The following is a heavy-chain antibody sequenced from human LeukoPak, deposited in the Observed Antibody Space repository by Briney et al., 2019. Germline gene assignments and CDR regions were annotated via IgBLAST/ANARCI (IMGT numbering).Heavy chain of an antibody. V-gene: IGHV3-11*01. J-gene: IGHJ4*02. CDR3: ARDYGSGSYPFPYFDY. CDR2: ISSSGSTI. CDR1: GLTFSDYY. Sequence: GGSLRLSCAASGLTFSDYYMSWILPAPGKGLACVSYISSSGSTIYYADSVKGRFTISRDNAKNSLYLQMNSLRAEDTAVYYCARDYGSGSYPFPYFDYWGQGTLVTVSS. D-gene: IGHD3-10*01.